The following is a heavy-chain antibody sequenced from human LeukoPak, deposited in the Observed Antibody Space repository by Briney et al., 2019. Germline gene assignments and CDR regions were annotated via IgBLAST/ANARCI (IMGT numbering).Heavy chain of an antibody. Sequence: ASVKVSCKASGYTFTGYYMHWVRQAPGQGLEWMGWINPNSGGTNYAQKFQGRVTMTRDTSISTAYMELRRLRSDDTAVYYCARDYDSGGYYYYMDVWGEGTTVTVSS. D-gene: IGHD3-22*01. J-gene: IGHJ6*03. CDR2: INPNSGGT. CDR3: ARDYDSGGYYYYMDV. V-gene: IGHV1-2*02. CDR1: GYTFTGYY.